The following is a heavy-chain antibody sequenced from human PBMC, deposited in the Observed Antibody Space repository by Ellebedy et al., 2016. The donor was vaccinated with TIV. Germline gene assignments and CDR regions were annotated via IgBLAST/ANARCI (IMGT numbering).Heavy chain of an antibody. CDR2: LDPYERSA. Sequence: PGGSLRLSCVASGFTFSTYWMHWVRQAPGKGLVWVSNLDPYERSADFADSVKARFTISSDNAKNTLYLQMNSLTAEDTAVYYCARDGRRGWDFDYWGQGTLVTVSA. CDR3: ARDGRRGWDFDY. D-gene: IGHD6-19*01. CDR1: GFTFSTYW. V-gene: IGHV3-74*01. J-gene: IGHJ4*02.